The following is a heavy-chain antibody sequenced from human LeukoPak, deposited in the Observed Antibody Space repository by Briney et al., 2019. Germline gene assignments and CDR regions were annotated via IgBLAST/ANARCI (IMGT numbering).Heavy chain of an antibody. J-gene: IGHJ3*02. V-gene: IGHV1-8*03. Sequence: ASVKVSCKASGYTFISYDINWVRQATGQGLEWMGWMNPNSGNTGYGQKFQGRVTITRNTSISTAYMELSSLRAEDTAVYYCAREMVVGDAFDIWGQGTMVTVSS. CDR1: GYTFISYD. CDR2: MNPNSGNT. CDR3: AREMVVGDAFDI. D-gene: IGHD1-26*01.